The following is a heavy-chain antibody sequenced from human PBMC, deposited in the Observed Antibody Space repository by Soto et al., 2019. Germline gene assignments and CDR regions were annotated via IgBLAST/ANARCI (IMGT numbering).Heavy chain of an antibody. CDR1: GYTFTGYY. V-gene: IGHV1-2*04. CDR2: INPNSGGT. J-gene: IGHJ4*02. D-gene: IGHD2-2*01. CDR3: ARDHCSSTSCYELYYFDY. Sequence: ASVKVSCKASGYTFTGYYMHWVRQAPGQGLEWMGWINPNSGGTNYAQKFQGWVTMTRDTSISTAYMELSRLRSDDTAVYYCARDHCSSTSCYELYYFDYWGQGTLVTVSS.